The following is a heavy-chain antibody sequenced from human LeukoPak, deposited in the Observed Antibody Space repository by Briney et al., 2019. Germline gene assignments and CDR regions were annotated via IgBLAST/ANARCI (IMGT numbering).Heavy chain of an antibody. J-gene: IGHJ4*02. CDR1: GYTFTGYY. D-gene: IGHD3-10*01. CDR2: INPNIGGT. V-gene: IGHV1-2*02. CDR3: ARVAGSGSYYNVFSASDY. Sequence: ASVKVSCTASGYTFTGYYMHWVRQAPGQGLEWMGWINPNIGGTNYAQKFQGRVTMTRDTSISTAYMELSRLRSDDTAVYYCARVAGSGSYYNVFSASDYWGQGTLVTVSS.